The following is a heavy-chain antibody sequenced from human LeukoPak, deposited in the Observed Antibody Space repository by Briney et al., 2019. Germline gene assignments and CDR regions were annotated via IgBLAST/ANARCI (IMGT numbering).Heavy chain of an antibody. CDR3: ARDPSPTYYDILTGYHRYYYYGMDV. J-gene: IGHJ6*02. D-gene: IGHD3-9*01. Sequence: GGSLRLSCAASGFTFGSYAMHWVRQAPGKGLEWVSYISSSGSTIYYADSVKGRFTISRDNAKNSLYLQMNSLRAEDTAVYYCARDPSPTYYDILTGYHRYYYYGMDVWGQATTVTVSS. V-gene: IGHV3-48*04. CDR1: GFTFGSYA. CDR2: ISSSGSTI.